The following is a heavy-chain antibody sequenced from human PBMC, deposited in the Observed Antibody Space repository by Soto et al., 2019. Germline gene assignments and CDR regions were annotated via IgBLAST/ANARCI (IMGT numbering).Heavy chain of an antibody. CDR3: ARVVSGGFGELLDY. J-gene: IGHJ4*02. Sequence: SETLSLTCTVSGGSIRSGDYYWSWIRQPPGKGLEWIGYIYYSGSTNYNPSLKSRVTISVDTSKNQFSLKLSSVTAADTAVYYCARVVSGGFGELLDYWGQGTLVTVSS. CDR2: IYYSGST. D-gene: IGHD3-10*01. V-gene: IGHV4-61*08. CDR1: GGSIRSGDYY.